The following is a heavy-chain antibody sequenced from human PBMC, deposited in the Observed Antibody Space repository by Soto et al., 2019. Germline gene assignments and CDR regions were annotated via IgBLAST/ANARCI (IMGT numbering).Heavy chain of an antibody. CDR1: GFNFGNHV. J-gene: IGHJ4*02. V-gene: IGHV3-33*01. CDR3: ARDILYYDTSGVPDF. CDR2: IWHDGSNE. D-gene: IGHD3-22*01. Sequence: GGLLSLPSGASGFNFGNHVSHLVRQGPGKGLEWLAVIWHDGSNEYYADSVKGRFTISRDNSRNTLFLQMSSLRAEDTAVYFCARDILYYDTSGVPDFWGQGTLVTSPQ.